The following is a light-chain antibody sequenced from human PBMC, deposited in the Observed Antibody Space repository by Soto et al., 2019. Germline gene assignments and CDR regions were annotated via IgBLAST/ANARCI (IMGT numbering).Light chain of an antibody. CDR3: QQSYSTLYT. V-gene: IGKV1-39*01. Sequence: DIQMTQSPSSLSASVGDRVTITCRASQSISTYLHWYQQKPGKAPKFLIYATSNLQSGVPSRFSGSGSGTEFTLTISSLQPEDFATYYCQQSYSTLYTFGQGTKLEIK. CDR2: ATS. CDR1: QSISTY. J-gene: IGKJ2*01.